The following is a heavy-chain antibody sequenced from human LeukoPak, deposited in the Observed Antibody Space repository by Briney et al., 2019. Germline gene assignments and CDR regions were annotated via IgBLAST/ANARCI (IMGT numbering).Heavy chain of an antibody. CDR3: TRDRGSTYGSGRSYFDY. D-gene: IGHD3-10*01. CDR1: GFTFGDYA. J-gene: IGHJ4*02. V-gene: IGHV3-49*04. Sequence: PGRSLRLSCTASGFTFGDYAMSWVRQAPGKGLEWVGFIRSKAYGGTTEYAASVKGRFTISRDDSKSIAYLQMNSLKTVDTAVYYCTRDRGSTYGSGRSYFDYWGQGTLVTVSS. CDR2: IRSKAYGGTT.